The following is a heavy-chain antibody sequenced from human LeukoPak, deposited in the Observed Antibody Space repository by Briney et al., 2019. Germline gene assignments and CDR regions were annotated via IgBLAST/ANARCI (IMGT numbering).Heavy chain of an antibody. J-gene: IGHJ3*02. CDR1: GFAFSTYN. D-gene: IGHD6-19*01. V-gene: IGHV3-21*04. Sequence: GGSLRLSCTASGFAFSTYNMNWVRQAPGKGLEWVSSISDSSTYIYYADSVKGRFTISRDNSKNTLYLQMNSLRVDDTAVYYCAKIGWDDAFDIWGQGTMVTVSS. CDR3: AKIGWDDAFDI. CDR2: ISDSSTYI.